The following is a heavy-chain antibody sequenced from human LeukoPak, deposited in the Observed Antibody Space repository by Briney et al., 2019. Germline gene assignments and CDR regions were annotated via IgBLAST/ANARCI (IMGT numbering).Heavy chain of an antibody. CDR3: ARRYCSGGSCYYYFDY. V-gene: IGHV5-51*01. Sequence: GESLKISCKGSGSRFTSYWIGWVRQRPGKGLEWMGISYPGDSDTRYSPSFQGQVTISADKSISTAYLQWSSLKASDTAMYYCARRYCSGGSCYYYFDYWGQGTLVTVSS. D-gene: IGHD2-15*01. CDR2: SYPGDSDT. J-gene: IGHJ4*02. CDR1: GSRFTSYW.